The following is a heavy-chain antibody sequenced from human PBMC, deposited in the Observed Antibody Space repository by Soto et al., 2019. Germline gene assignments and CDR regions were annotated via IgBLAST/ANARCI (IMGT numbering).Heavy chain of an antibody. CDR1: GYTFTSYD. D-gene: IGHD3-10*01. CDR3: AKTIVRGVIDIYYYYMDV. CDR2: MNPNSGNT. J-gene: IGHJ6*03. V-gene: IGHV1-8*01. Sequence: ASVKVSCKASGYTFTSYDINWVRQATGQGLEWMGWMNPNSGNTGYAQKFQGRVTMTRNTSISTAYMELSSLRSEDTAVYYCAKTIVRGVIDIYYYYMDVWGKGTTVTVSS.